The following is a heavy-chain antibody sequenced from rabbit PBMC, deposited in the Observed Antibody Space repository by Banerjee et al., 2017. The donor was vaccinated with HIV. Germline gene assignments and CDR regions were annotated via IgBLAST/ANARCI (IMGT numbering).Heavy chain of an antibody. J-gene: IGHJ4*01. CDR2: IHESSSGNT. V-gene: IGHV1S45*01. Sequence: QEQLEESGGDLVKPEGSLTLTCTASGFSFTNSYWICWVRQAPGKGLEWIACIHESSSGNTVYASWAKGRFTISKTSSTTVTLQMTSLTAADTATYFCARHGYVGLNYDLWGPGTLVTVS. CDR1: GFSFTNSYW. CDR3: ARHGYVGLNYDL. D-gene: IGHD6-1*01.